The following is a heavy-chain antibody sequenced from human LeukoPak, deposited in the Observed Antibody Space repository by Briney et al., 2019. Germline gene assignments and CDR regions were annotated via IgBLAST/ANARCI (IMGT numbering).Heavy chain of an antibody. D-gene: IGHD2-15*01. CDR1: GFTFSNYG. V-gene: IGHV3-30*03. Sequence: GGSLRLSCAASGFTFSNYGMHWVRQAPGKGLEWVAVISNDQSNKYYTDSVKGRFTISRDNSKDTLYLQMNSLRAEDTGVYYCARDPNVVVVAASAFDIWGQGTMVTVSS. CDR2: ISNDQSNK. J-gene: IGHJ3*02. CDR3: ARDPNVVVVAASAFDI.